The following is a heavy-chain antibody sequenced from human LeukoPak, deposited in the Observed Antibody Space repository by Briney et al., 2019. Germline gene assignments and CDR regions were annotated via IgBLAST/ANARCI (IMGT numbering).Heavy chain of an antibody. CDR2: IYYSGST. CDR1: GGSISSYY. D-gene: IGHD6-6*01. Sequence: NPSETLSLTCTVSGGSISSYYWGWIRQPPGKGLEWIGYIYYSGSTNYNPSLKSRVTISVDTSKNQFSLKLSSVTAADTAVYYCARSGIAARLSEYYYYGMDVWGQGTTVTVSS. V-gene: IGHV4-59*01. CDR3: ARSGIAARLSEYYYYGMDV. J-gene: IGHJ6*02.